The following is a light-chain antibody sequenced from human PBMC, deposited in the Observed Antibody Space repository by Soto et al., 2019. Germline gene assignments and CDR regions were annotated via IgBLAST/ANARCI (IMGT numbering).Light chain of an antibody. V-gene: IGKV3-20*01. CDR2: GAS. Sequence: EIVLTQSPGTLSLSPGERATLSCRASQSVSSSYLAWYQRKPGQAPRLLIHGASTRAAGISDRFSGSGSGTDFTLTISRLEPEDFAVYYCQQYGSSPPWTFGQGTKVDIK. CDR3: QQYGSSPPWT. CDR1: QSVSSSY. J-gene: IGKJ1*01.